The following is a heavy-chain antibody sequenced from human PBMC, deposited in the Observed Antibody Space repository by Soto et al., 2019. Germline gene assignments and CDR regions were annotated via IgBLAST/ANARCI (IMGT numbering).Heavy chain of an antibody. CDR3: ARVPSTVTTSLNYGMDV. Sequence: GGSLRLSCAASGFTFSSYAMHWVRQAPGKGLEWVAVISYDGSNKYYADSVKGRFTISRDNSKNTLYLQMNSLRAEDTAVYYCARVPSTVTTSLNYGMDVWGQGTTVTVSS. D-gene: IGHD4-4*01. CDR2: ISYDGSNK. V-gene: IGHV3-30-3*01. CDR1: GFTFSSYA. J-gene: IGHJ6*02.